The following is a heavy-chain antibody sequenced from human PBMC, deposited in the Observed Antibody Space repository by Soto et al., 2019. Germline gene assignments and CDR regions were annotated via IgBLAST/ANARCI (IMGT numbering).Heavy chain of an antibody. D-gene: IGHD4-17*01. V-gene: IGHV3-33*01. CDR1: GFTFSSYG. J-gene: IGHJ6*02. CDR2: IWYDGSNK. Sequence: QVQLVESGGGVVQPGRSLRLSCAASGFTFSSYGRHWVRQAPGEELEWMAVIWYDGSNKYYADSVKGRFTISRDNSKNTLYPQMNSLRAEDTAVYYCARPMSTVTTGGYYYYYGMDVWGQGTTVTVSS. CDR3: ARPMSTVTTGGYYYYYGMDV.